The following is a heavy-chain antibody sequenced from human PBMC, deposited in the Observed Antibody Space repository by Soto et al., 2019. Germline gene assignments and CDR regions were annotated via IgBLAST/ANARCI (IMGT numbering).Heavy chain of an antibody. CDR3: ATGGMVRHEPTRDLYGMDV. Sequence: EVQLLESGGGLVQPGGSLRLSCAASGFTFSSYAMSWVRQAPGKGLEWVSAISGSGGSTYYADSVKGRFTISRDNSKNXLXQQMNSLRAEDTAVYYCATGGMVRHEPTRDLYGMDVWGQGTTVTVSS. J-gene: IGHJ6*02. CDR1: GFTFSSYA. D-gene: IGHD3-10*01. V-gene: IGHV3-23*01. CDR2: ISGSGGST.